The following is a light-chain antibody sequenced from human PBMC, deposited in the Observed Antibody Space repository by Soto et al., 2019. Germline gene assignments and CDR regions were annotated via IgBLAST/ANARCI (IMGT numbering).Light chain of an antibody. CDR2: AAS. CDR3: QHYGPSPPFT. J-gene: IGKJ2*01. Sequence: DIQMTQSPSSLSAYVGDRVTITCRASQTIRNYVNWYQQKLGKAPKLLFSAASSFQSGVPSRFSGSGSGTDFTLTISSLEPEDFAIYYCQHYGPSPPFTFGQGTKLEIK. CDR1: QTIRNY. V-gene: IGKV1-39*01.